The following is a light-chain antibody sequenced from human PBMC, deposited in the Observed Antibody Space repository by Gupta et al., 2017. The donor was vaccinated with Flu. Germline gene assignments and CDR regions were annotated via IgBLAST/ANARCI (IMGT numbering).Light chain of an antibody. J-gene: IGKJ4*01. V-gene: IGKV4-1*01. CDR3: QQYVSTPLT. Sequence: SLGERATINCKSSQSVLYSSNNKNYLAWYQQKPGQPPKLLIYWASTRESGVPDRFSGSGSGTDFTLTISSLQAEDVAVYYCQQYVSTPLTFGGGTKVEIK. CDR1: QSVLYSSNNKNY. CDR2: WAS.